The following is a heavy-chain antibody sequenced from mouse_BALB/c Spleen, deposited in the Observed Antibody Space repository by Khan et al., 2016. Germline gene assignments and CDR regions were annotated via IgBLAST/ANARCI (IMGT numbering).Heavy chain of an antibody. CDR2: ISSGGSYT. Sequence: EVKLVESGGGLVKPGGSLKLSCAASGFTFSSYAMSWVRQSLEKRLEWVAEISSGGSYTYYPATVTGRFTISRDNDKNILYLEMISLRSAEKAMAYCVAHYYGGGVYALDYWGQETSVTVSS. CDR3: VAHYYGGGVYALDY. J-gene: IGHJ4*01. D-gene: IGHD1-1*01. V-gene: IGHV5-9-4*01. CDR1: GFTFSSYA.